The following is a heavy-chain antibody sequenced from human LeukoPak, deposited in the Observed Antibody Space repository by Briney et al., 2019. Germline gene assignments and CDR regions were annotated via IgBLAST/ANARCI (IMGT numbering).Heavy chain of an antibody. J-gene: IGHJ6*03. D-gene: IGHD2-2*01. Sequence: PSETLSLTCTVSGASITSSAYSWGWIRQPPGKGLEWIGSFYYSGSTYYNPSLKSRITISADTSKNQFSLNVSSVTAADTAVYYCARDFSSASWTYFYYYMDVWGKGTTVTVSS. CDR2: FYYSGST. CDR1: GASITSSAYS. CDR3: ARDFSSASWTYFYYYMDV. V-gene: IGHV4-39*07.